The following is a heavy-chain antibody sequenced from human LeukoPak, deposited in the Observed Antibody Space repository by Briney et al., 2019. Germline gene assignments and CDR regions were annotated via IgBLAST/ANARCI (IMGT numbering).Heavy chain of an antibody. CDR3: ASGINYYASNFIDY. CDR1: GFIYTNYW. D-gene: IGHD3-10*01. V-gene: IGHV3-7*01. J-gene: IGHJ4*02. CDR2: IKYDENER. Sequence: PGGSLRLSCAASGFIYTNYWMTWVRQAPGKGLEWVANIKYDENERYYVESVRGRFTVSRDNAQSSVSLQMNNLRAEDTAVYYCASGINYYASNFIDYWGEGTLVIVSS.